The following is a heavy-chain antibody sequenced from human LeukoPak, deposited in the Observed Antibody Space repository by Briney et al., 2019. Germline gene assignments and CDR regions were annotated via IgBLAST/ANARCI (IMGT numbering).Heavy chain of an antibody. CDR2: INHSGST. Sequence: SETLSLTCAVYVGSFSGYSWSWIRQPPGKGLEWIGEINHSGSTNYNPSLKSRVTISIDTSERQFSLKLSSVTAADTAVYYCARGVRVAVAHPHVDYWGQGSRVTVSS. J-gene: IGHJ4*02. CDR1: VGSFSGYS. CDR3: ARGVRVAVAHPHVDY. V-gene: IGHV4-34*01. D-gene: IGHD6-19*01.